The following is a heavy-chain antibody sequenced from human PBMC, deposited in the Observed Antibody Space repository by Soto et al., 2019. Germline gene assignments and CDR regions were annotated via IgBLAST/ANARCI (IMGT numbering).Heavy chain of an antibody. CDR1: GFTFSDYY. Sequence: QVQLVASGGGLVKPGGSLRLYCEASGFTFSDYYMSWIRQAPGKGLEWVSYISYSGNTIYYADSVKGRFTISRDNAKNSLYLQMISLRVEDTAVYYCARGATVTTWLYGYWGQGTLVTVSS. D-gene: IGHD4-17*01. V-gene: IGHV3-11*01. CDR2: ISYSGNTI. CDR3: ARGATVTTWLYGY. J-gene: IGHJ4*02.